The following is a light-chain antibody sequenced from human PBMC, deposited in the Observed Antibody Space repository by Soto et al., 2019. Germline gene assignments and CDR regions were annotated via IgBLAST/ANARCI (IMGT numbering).Light chain of an antibody. CDR3: QQYQNWPRT. Sequence: EIVMTQSPATLSVSPGERATLSCRASQSITRNVAWYQQSPGQAPRLLIYGAFTRATCIPARGRCRGAFPEFTLTISSLKSEDFEVYSCQQYQNWPRTFGQGTKVDIK. J-gene: IGKJ1*01. V-gene: IGKV3D-15*01. CDR1: QSITRN. CDR2: GAF.